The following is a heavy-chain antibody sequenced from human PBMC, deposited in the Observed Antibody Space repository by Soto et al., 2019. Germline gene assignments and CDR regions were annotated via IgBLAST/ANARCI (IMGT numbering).Heavy chain of an antibody. CDR3: ARGGAAQPGTESRLFDR. J-gene: IGHJ5*02. CDR1: GYTFTRYY. Sequence: QVQLVQSGAEVKKPGALMRVSCKASGYTFTRYYMHWVRQAPGQGLEWMGKINPSDQNTSYAQKFQGRLTMTSDTATSTLYMEMSSLRSGDTALYYCARGGAAQPGTESRLFDRWGQGTLVTVSS. D-gene: IGHD2-8*02. CDR2: INPSDQNT. V-gene: IGHV1-46*01.